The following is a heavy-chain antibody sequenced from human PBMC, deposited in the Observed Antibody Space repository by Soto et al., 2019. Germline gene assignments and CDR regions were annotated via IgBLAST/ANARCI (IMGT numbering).Heavy chain of an antibody. Sequence: EVQLLESGGGLVQPGGSLRLSCAASGFTFSNYAMNWVRQAPGKGLEWVSVISGSGGSTYYADSVKGRFTISRDNAKNTLYLQMNSLRAEDTAVYYCATRAHGLYFDYWGQGTLVTVSS. CDR1: GFTFSNYA. J-gene: IGHJ4*02. CDR3: ATRAHGLYFDY. CDR2: ISGSGGST. V-gene: IGHV3-23*01.